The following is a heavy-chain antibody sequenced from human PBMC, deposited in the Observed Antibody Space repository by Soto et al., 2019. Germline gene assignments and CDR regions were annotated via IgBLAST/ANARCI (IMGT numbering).Heavy chain of an antibody. CDR2: INAGNGNT. V-gene: IGHV1-3*01. Sequence: ASVKVSCKASGYTFTSYAMHWVRQAPGQRLEWMGWINAGNGNTKYSQKFQGRVTITRDTSASTAYMELSSLRSEDTAVYYCARFSSGWYGGAFEIWAQGTMVTGSS. CDR3: ARFSSGWYGGAFEI. J-gene: IGHJ3*02. D-gene: IGHD6-19*01. CDR1: GYTFTSYA.